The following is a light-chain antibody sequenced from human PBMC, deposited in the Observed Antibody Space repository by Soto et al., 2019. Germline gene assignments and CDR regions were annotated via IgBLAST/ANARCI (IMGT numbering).Light chain of an antibody. V-gene: IGKV4-1*01. CDR3: QQYYTTLTWT. CDR1: QSVLYSSNNKNY. CDR2: WAS. J-gene: IGKJ1*01. Sequence: DIVMTQSPDSLAVSLGERATINCKSSQSVLYSSNNKNYLAWYRQKPGQPPKLLIYWASTRESGVPDRFSGSWSGTDFTLTISSLQAEDVAVYYCQQYYTTLTWTFGQGTKVEIK.